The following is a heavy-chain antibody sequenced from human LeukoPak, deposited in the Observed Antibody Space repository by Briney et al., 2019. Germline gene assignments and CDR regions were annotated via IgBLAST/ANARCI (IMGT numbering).Heavy chain of an antibody. CDR3: ARLILWTTTGHLDH. J-gene: IGHJ4*02. Sequence: PGGSLRLSCAASGFTFSSYAMSWVRQAPGKGLEWVSTIYSGGSTHYADSVKGRFTISRDNSKNTLYLQMSSLRAEDTAVYYCARLILWTTTGHLDHWGQGTLVTVTS. V-gene: IGHV3-23*05. D-gene: IGHD2-8*01. CDR1: GFTFSSYA. CDR2: IYSGGST.